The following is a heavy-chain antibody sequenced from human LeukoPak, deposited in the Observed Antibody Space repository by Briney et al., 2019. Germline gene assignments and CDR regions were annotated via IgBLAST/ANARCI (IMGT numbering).Heavy chain of an antibody. CDR2: ISSSGSTI. Sequence: GGSLRLSCAASGFTFSSYEMNWVRQAPGKGLEWVSYISSSGSTIYYADSVKGRFTISRDSAKNSLYLQMNSLRAEDTAVYYCARGGSYYSTMYYFDYWGQGTLVTVSS. CDR1: GFTFSSYE. CDR3: ARGGSYYSTMYYFDY. V-gene: IGHV3-48*03. D-gene: IGHD2/OR15-2a*01. J-gene: IGHJ4*02.